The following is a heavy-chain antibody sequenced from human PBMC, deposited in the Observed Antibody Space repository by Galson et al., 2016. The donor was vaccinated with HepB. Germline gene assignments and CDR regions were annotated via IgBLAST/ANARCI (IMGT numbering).Heavy chain of an antibody. Sequence: SLRLSCAASGFTFSSYWMSWVRQAPGKGLEWVANIKQDGSEQYYVDSVKGRFTISRDNAKNSLYLQMNSLRAEDTAVYYCAACPRRDPFNIWGQGTMVTVSS. J-gene: IGHJ3*02. CDR1: GFTFSSYW. V-gene: IGHV3-7*01. CDR2: IKQDGSEQ. CDR3: AACPRRDPFNI.